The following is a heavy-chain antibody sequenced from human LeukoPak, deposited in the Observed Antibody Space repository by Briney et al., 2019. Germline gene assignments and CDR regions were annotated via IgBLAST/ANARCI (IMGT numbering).Heavy chain of an antibody. CDR2: IHRDGRT. CDR1: DVSISSSEW. V-gene: IGHV4-4*02. D-gene: IGHD3-9*01. Sequence: SETLSLTCAVSDVSISSSEWWIWVRQPPGQGLERIGEIHRDGRTRYNPSLKSRVTMSMDYSKNQFSLSVTSVTAADTAIYYCGKTDIYFNPIDYWGPGSLVTVSS. J-gene: IGHJ4*02. CDR3: GKTDIYFNPIDY.